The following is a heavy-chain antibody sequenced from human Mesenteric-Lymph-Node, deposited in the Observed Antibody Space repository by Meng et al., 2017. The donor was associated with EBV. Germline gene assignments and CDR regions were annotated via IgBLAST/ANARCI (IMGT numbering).Heavy chain of an antibody. CDR1: GGSFSGYY. V-gene: IGHV4-34*01. CDR2: INHSGST. CDR3: ARGPNYWYFDL. Sequence: QVQLQQWGAGLLKPSETLSLPCAVYGGSFSGYYWSWTRQPPGKGLEWIGEINHSGSTNYNPSLKSRVTISVDTSKNQFSLKLSSVTAADTAVYYCARGPNYWYFDLWGRGTLVTVSS. J-gene: IGHJ2*01.